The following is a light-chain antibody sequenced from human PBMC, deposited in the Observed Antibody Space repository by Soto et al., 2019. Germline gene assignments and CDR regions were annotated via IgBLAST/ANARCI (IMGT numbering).Light chain of an antibody. V-gene: IGKV3-11*01. CDR2: DAS. CDR1: QRVNRY. J-gene: IGKJ3*01. CDR3: QQRSNWPPKFT. Sequence: EIVLNQSPATLSLSPGEGATLSCRASQRVNRYLAWYQQKPGQAPRLLIYDASSRATGIPARFSGSGSGTDFTLSISSLEPEDFAVYYCQQRSNWPPKFTFGPGTRVDLK.